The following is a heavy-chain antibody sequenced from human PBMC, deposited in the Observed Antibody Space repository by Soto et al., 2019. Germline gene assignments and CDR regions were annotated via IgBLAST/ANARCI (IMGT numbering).Heavy chain of an antibody. CDR2: VYYTGST. CDR3: AKADLSYLLDS. J-gene: IGHJ4*02. D-gene: IGHD3-10*01. CDR1: GGSVNSGSYY. V-gene: IGHV4-61*01. Sequence: PSETLSLTCTVSGGSVNSGSYYWSWIRQPPGKGLEWIGYVYYTGSTNYNPSLKSRVTISVDTSKNQFTLKLISVTAADTAVYTCAKADLSYLLDSGGKGPLVTVS.